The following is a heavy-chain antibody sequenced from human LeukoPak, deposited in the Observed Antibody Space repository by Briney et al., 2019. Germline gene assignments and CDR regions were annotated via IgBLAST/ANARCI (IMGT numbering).Heavy chain of an antibody. CDR2: IRPDGSNK. J-gene: IGHJ4*02. Sequence: PGGSLRLSCEASGFTFSNVWMHWVRQAPGKGLEWVAFIRPDGSNKYYADSVKGRFTISRDNSKNTLYLQMNSLRAEDTAVYYCAKAYGSGWYYYFDYWGQGTLVTVSS. CDR1: GFTFSNVW. CDR3: AKAYGSGWYYYFDY. D-gene: IGHD6-19*01. V-gene: IGHV3-30*02.